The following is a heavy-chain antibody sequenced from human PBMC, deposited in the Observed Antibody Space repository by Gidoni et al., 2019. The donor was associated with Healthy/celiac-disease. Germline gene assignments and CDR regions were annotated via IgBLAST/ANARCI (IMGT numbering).Heavy chain of an antibody. V-gene: IGHV4-34*01. Sequence: QVHLQQWGAGLFNPWATLSSTFPVYGWPLGGLYWSWIRQLPGKGLEWIGEINHSGSTNYNPSLKRLVTISVDTSKNQFSLKLSSVTAADTAVYYCARPKEGLLGTPFYWYFDLWGRGTLVTVSS. CDR3: ARPKEGLLGTPFYWYFDL. CDR1: GWPLGGLY. J-gene: IGHJ2*01. CDR2: INHSGST. D-gene: IGHD3-3*01.